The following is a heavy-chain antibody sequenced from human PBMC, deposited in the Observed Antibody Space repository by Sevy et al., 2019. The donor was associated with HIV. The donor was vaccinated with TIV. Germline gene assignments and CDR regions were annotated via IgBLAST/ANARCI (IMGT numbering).Heavy chain of an antibody. D-gene: IGHD3-10*01. CDR2: ISNSGSDI. CDR3: AREGMVSPDAFDI. J-gene: IGHJ3*02. Sequence: GGSLRLSCAASEFTFSDYYMSWFRQAPGKGLEWVSYISNSGSDIYYADSVKGRFTISGDNAKKSLYLQMNSLRVEDTAVYYCAREGMVSPDAFDIWGQGTLVTVSS. CDR1: EFTFSDYY. V-gene: IGHV3-11*01.